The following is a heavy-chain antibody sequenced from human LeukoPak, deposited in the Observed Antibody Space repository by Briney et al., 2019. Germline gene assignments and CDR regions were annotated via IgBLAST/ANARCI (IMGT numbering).Heavy chain of an antibody. V-gene: IGHV3-23*01. CDR3: AEGLYNWNYLGAFDI. D-gene: IGHD1-7*01. J-gene: IGHJ3*02. CDR2: ISGSGGST. CDR1: GFTFSSYA. Sequence: GGSLRLSCAASGFTFSSYAMSWVRQAPGKGLEWVSAISGSGGSTYYADSVKGRFTISRDNSKNTLYLQMNSLRAEDTAVYYCAEGLYNWNYLGAFDIWGQGTMVTVSS.